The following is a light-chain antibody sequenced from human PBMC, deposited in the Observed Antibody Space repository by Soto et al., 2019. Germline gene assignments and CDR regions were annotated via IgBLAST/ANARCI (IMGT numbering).Light chain of an antibody. J-gene: IGKJ1*01. Sequence: DIVLTQSPGTLSLSPGERATLSCRASQSMSSSYLAWYQQKPGQAPRLLIYNTSSRATGIPDRFSGSGSGTDFTLTISSLEPEDFAVYYCQQYGSSPRTFGQGTKVDIK. CDR1: QSMSSSY. V-gene: IGKV3-20*01. CDR3: QQYGSSPRT. CDR2: NTS.